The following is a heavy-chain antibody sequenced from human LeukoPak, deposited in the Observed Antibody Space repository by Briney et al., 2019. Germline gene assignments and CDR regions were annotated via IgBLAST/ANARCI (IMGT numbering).Heavy chain of an antibody. CDR3: ARVPGSYRAYYFDY. CDR1: GGSISSYY. V-gene: IGHV4-59*01. Sequence: SETLSLTCTVSGGSISSYYWSWIRQPPGKGLEWIGYIYYSGSTNYNPSLKSRVTISVDTSKNQFSLKLSSVTAADTAVYYCARVPGSYRAYYFDYWGQGTLVTVSS. D-gene: IGHD3-16*02. CDR2: IYYSGST. J-gene: IGHJ4*02.